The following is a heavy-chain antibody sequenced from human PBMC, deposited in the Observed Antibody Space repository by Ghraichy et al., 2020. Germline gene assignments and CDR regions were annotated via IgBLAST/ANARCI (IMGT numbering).Heavy chain of an antibody. V-gene: IGHV1-18*01. CDR3: TSTPSTSYGYHRPFSY. CDR1: GYTFTTHG. D-gene: IGHD3-16*01. Sequence: ASVKVSCKTSGYTFTTHGISWVRQAPGQGLEWVGWISPYNGDTNYAQKLQGRVTMTTDTSTNTAYMELRSLRSDDTAVYFCTSTPSTSYGYHRPFSYWGQGTLVTVSS. CDR2: ISPYNGDT. J-gene: IGHJ4*02.